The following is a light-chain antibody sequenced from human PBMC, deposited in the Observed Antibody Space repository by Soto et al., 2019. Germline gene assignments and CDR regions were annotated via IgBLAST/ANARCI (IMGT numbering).Light chain of an antibody. J-gene: IGKJ1*01. CDR2: DVS. V-gene: IGKV3-11*01. Sequence: VVLTQSPATLSLSPGERATLSCRASQTVYNYFAWYQQKPGQAPRLLIYDVSNRATGIPARFSGSGYGTDFTLTISSLEPEDFAVYYCQQRSDWTLTFGQGTKVEIK. CDR1: QTVYNY. CDR3: QQRSDWTLT.